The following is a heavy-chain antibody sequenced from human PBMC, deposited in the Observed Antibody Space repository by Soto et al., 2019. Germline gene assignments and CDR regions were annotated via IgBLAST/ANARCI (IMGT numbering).Heavy chain of an antibody. J-gene: IGHJ4*02. CDR1: GFTFSSYS. D-gene: IGHD6-13*01. V-gene: IGHV3-48*01. CDR3: ARDFARGIAAAAAGEFDY. Sequence: GGSLRLSCAASGFTFSSYSMNWVRQAPGKGLEWVSYISSSSSTIYYADSVKGRFTISRDNAKDSLYLQVNSLRAEDTAVYYCARDFARGIAAAAAGEFDYWGQGTLVTVSS. CDR2: ISSSSSTI.